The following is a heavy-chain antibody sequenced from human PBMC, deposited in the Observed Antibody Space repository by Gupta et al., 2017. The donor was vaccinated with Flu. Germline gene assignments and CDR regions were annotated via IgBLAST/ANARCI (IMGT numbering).Heavy chain of an antibody. CDR2: ISSSSSYT. Sequence: GLEWVSYISSSSSYTNYADSVKGRFTISRDNAKNSLYLQMNSLRAEDTAVYYCARDRRPDYSNYRLGKDAFDIWGQGTMVTVSS. V-gene: IGHV3-11*05. J-gene: IGHJ3*02. D-gene: IGHD4-11*01. CDR3: ARDRRPDYSNYRLGKDAFDI.